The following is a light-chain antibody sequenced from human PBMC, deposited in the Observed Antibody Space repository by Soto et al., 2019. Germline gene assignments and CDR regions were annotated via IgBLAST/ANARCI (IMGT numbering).Light chain of an antibody. Sequence: QSVLTQPASLSGSPGQSISISCTGTSSDVGGKNYGCWYQQRPSKAPKLMIYEVSNRPSGVSNRFSGSNSGNTASLTITGLQAEDEADYYCTSYTSSSTPVFGTGTKVTVL. V-gene: IGLV2-14*01. CDR1: SSDVGGKNY. CDR2: EVS. J-gene: IGLJ1*01. CDR3: TSYTSSSTPV.